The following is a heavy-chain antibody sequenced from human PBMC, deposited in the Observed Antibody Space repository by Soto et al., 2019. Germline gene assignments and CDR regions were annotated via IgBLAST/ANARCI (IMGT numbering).Heavy chain of an antibody. J-gene: IGHJ6*02. V-gene: IGHV3-30-3*01. D-gene: IGHD2-15*01. CDR1: GFTFSSYA. CDR2: ISYDGSNK. CDR3: ARTPGWSGMDV. Sequence: QVQLVESGGGVVQPGRSLRLSCAASGFTFSSYAMHWVRQAPGKGLEWVAVISYDGSNKYYADSVKGRFTISRDNSKNTLYLQMNSLIAEDTAVYYCARTPGWSGMDVWGQGTTVTVSS.